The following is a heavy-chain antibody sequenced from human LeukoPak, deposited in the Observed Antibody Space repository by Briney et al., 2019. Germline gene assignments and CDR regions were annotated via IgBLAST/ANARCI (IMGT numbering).Heavy chain of an antibody. V-gene: IGHV1-69*13. J-gene: IGHJ6*02. Sequence: SVKVSCKASGGTFSRFTISWVRQAPGQGFEWMGGITPIFGTANFAQKFQGRVSITADESTSTAFMELSSLRSEDTAVYYCAREYQDEFPIGVAGYYYGMDVWGQGTTVTVSS. CDR2: ITPIFGTA. D-gene: IGHD3-10*01. CDR3: AREYQDEFPIGVAGYYYGMDV. CDR1: GGTFSRFT.